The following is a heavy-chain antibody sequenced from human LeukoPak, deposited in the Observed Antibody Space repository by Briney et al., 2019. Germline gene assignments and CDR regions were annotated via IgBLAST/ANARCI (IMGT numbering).Heavy chain of an antibody. CDR3: ARDPGIVGAHGAFDY. Sequence: SETLSLTCTVAGGSISSYYWSWIRQPAGKGLEWIGRIYTSGSTNYNPSLKSRVTMSVDTSKNQFSLKLSSVTAADTAVYYCARDPGIVGAHGAFDYSGQGTLVTVSS. CDR1: GGSISSYY. CDR2: IYTSGST. D-gene: IGHD1-26*01. J-gene: IGHJ4*02. V-gene: IGHV4-4*07.